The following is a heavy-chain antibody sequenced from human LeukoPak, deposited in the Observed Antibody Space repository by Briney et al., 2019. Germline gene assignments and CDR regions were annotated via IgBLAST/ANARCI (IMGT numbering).Heavy chain of an antibody. J-gene: IGHJ4*02. CDR2: IYTSGST. Sequence: SETLSLTCTVSGGSISSYYWSCIRQPPGKGLEWIGYIYTSGSTNYNPSLKSRVTISVDTSKNQFSLKLSSVTAADTAVYYCARRERYCSGGSCQAGYFDYWGQGTLVTVSS. D-gene: IGHD2-15*01. CDR3: ARRERYCSGGSCQAGYFDY. V-gene: IGHV4-4*09. CDR1: GGSISSYY.